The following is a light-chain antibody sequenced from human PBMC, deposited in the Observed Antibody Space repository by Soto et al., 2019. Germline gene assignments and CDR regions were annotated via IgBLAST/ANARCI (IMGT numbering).Light chain of an antibody. CDR2: EGS. V-gene: IGLV2-23*01. J-gene: IGLJ2*01. CDR1: SSDVGSYDL. CDR3: CSYGGSTPVV. Sequence: QSVLTQPASVSGSPGQSITISCTGTSSDVGSYDLVSWYQQHPGSAPKLMIYEGSKRPSGVSYRFSGSKSGNTASLTVSGLRTEDEADYYCCSYGGSTPVVFGGGTKVTVL.